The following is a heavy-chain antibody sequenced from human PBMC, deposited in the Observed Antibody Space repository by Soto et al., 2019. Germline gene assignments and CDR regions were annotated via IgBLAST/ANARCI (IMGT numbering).Heavy chain of an antibody. CDR1: WDSISSRSYY. CDR3: ARDNGGPYYYYGMDV. V-gene: IGHV4-39*06. D-gene: IGHD6-25*01. Sequence: SETLSRTCTVTWDSISSRSYYWGWIRQPAGKGLEWIGSMYYSGSTYNNPSLKSRVTISVDRSKNQFPLKLSSVTDADTAVYYCARDNGGPYYYYGMDVWGQGTTVTVSS. J-gene: IGHJ6*01. CDR2: MYYSGST.